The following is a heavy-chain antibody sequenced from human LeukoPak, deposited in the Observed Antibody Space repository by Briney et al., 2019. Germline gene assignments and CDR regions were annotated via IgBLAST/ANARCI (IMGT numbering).Heavy chain of an antibody. V-gene: IGHV1-3*01. CDR3: ARDLWEQWLVPGY. Sequence: ASVKVSCKASRYTFTSYAMHWVRQAPGQRLEWMGWINAGNGNTKYSQKFQGRVTITRDTSASTAYMELSSLRSEDTAVYYCARDLWEQWLVPGYWGQGTLVTVSS. CDR1: RYTFTSYA. CDR2: INAGNGNT. J-gene: IGHJ4*02. D-gene: IGHD6-19*01.